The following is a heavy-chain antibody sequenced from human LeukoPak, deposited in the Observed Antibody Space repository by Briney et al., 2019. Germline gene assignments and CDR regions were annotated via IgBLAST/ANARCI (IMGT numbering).Heavy chain of an antibody. Sequence: SETLSLTCTVSGGSISNYYWSWVRQPPGKGFEWIAEVHHTGRTIYSPSFARRVTISPDTSKNQISLKLTSVTAADTAVYYCARGSDYTWGGWGQGTLVTVSS. CDR2: VHHTGRT. V-gene: IGHV4-34*01. CDR1: GGSISNYY. J-gene: IGHJ4*01. CDR3: ARGSDYTWGG. D-gene: IGHD3-10*01.